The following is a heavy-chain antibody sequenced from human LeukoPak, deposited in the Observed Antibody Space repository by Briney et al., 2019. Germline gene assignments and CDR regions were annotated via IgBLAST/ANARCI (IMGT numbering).Heavy chain of an antibody. V-gene: IGHV3-30-3*01. CDR1: GFTFSIYA. CDR3: ARVLWMAGDY. CDR2: ISYDGNDK. J-gene: IGHJ4*02. D-gene: IGHD5-12*01. Sequence: GGSLRLSCAASGFTFSIYAMHWVRQAPGKGLEWVAVISYDGNDKFYADSVKGRFTISRDNAKNSLYLQMNSLRAEDTAVYYCARVLWMAGDYWGQGTLVTVSS.